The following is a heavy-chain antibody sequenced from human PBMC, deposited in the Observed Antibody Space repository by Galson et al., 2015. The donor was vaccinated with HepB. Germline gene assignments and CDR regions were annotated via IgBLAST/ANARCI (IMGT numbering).Heavy chain of an antibody. CDR2: INTDTGDP. Sequence: AVKVSCKASGYTFTNNAINWMRQSPGQGLEWMGWINTDTGDPAYAQGFTGRFVFSLDPSVSTAFLQISSLKAEDTAVYYCARTTGRPDGFDIWGQGTMVTVSS. V-gene: IGHV7-4-1*02. J-gene: IGHJ3*02. D-gene: IGHD1-26*01. CDR1: GYTFTNNA. CDR3: ARTTGRPDGFDI.